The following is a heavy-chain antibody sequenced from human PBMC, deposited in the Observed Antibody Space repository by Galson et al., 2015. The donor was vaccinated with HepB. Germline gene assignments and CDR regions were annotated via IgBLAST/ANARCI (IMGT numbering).Heavy chain of an antibody. Sequence: TLSLTCAVSGGSFSSSTYTWNWIRQPPGKGLEWIGYIYYSGATDYNPSLKSRVTLSVDRSKNLFSLQLTSVAAADTAVYYCARDQGQFYYLDNGVEVRLPTAAAFDVWGQGTMVTVSS. J-gene: IGHJ3*01. CDR3: ARDQGQFYYLDNGVEVRLPTAAAFDV. CDR1: GGSFSSSTYT. CDR2: IYYSGAT. V-gene: IGHV4-30-2*01. D-gene: IGHD4/OR15-4a*01.